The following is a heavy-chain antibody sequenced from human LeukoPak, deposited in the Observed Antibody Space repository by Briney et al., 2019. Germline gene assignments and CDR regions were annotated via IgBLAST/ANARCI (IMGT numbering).Heavy chain of an antibody. CDR3: ARDSYGDANFDS. Sequence: GGSLRLSCAASGFLVNTNYMTWVRQAPGRGLEWVSFIYADGNTYYADSVKGRFTISRDISKNAVYLQMNSLRAEDTADYYCARDSYGDANFDSWGQGTLVTVSS. J-gene: IGHJ4*02. V-gene: IGHV3-53*01. CDR1: GFLVNTNY. CDR2: IYADGNT. D-gene: IGHD4-17*01.